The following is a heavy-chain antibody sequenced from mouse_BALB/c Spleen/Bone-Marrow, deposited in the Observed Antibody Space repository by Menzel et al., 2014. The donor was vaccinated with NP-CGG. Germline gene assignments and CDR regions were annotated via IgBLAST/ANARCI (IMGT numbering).Heavy chain of an antibody. Sequence: VQLQQPGPELVKPGASVKMSCKASGYTFTSYVMHWVKQKPGQGLEWIGYINPYNDGTKYNEKFKGKATLTSDESSSTAYMELSSLTSEDSAVYYCARGGYGNVYYAMDYWGQGTSVTVSS. D-gene: IGHD2-10*02. CDR1: GYTFTSYV. CDR3: ARGGYGNVYYAMDY. J-gene: IGHJ4*01. CDR2: INPYNDGT. V-gene: IGHV1-14*01.